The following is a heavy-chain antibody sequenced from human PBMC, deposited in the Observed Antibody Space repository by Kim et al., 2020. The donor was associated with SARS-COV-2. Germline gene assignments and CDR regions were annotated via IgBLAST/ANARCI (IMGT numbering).Heavy chain of an antibody. D-gene: IGHD5-12*01. J-gene: IGHJ6*02. Sequence: RLTISRDNSKNTLYLQMNSLRAEDTAVYYCARDYAEMATIKAGYYYGMDVWGQGTTVTVSS. V-gene: IGHV3-30*07. CDR3: ARDYAEMATIKAGYYYGMDV.